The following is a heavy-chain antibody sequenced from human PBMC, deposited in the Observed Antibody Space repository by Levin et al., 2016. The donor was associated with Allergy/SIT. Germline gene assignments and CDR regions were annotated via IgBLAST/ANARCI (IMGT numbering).Heavy chain of an antibody. Sequence: GESLKISCAASGFSFSRYWMTWVRQAPGKGLEWVANIKQDESEKYYVDSVKGRFTISRDNAKNSVYLQMNSLRAEDMAMYYCAREGVGEGPVFDSWGQGALVTVSS. CDR3: AREGVGEGPVFDS. J-gene: IGHJ4*02. CDR2: IKQDESEK. CDR1: GFSFSRYW. V-gene: IGHV3-7*03. D-gene: IGHD1-26*01.